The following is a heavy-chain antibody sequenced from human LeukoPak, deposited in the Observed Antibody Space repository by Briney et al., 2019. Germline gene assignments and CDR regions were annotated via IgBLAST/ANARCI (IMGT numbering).Heavy chain of an antibody. D-gene: IGHD3-22*01. J-gene: IGHJ5*02. Sequence: GASVKVSCKASGYTFTGYYMHWVRQAPGQGLEWMGWINPNSGGTNYAQKFQGRVTMTRDTSISTAYMELSRLRSDDTAVYYCARDHGVYYDSSGYYPNWFDPRGQGTLVTVSS. CDR1: GYTFTGYY. V-gene: IGHV1-2*02. CDR3: ARDHGVYYDSSGYYPNWFDP. CDR2: INPNSGGT.